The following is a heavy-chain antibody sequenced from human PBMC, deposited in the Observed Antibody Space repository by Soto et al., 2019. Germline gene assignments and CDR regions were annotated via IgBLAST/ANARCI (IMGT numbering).Heavy chain of an antibody. V-gene: IGHV4-39*01. CDR1: GASISSSSYY. D-gene: IGHD6-19*01. J-gene: IGHJ4*02. CDR2: MFYSGST. CDR3: AQLKGIAVAGIHY. Sequence: QLQLQESGPGLVKPSETLSLKCTGSGASISSSSYYWGWIRQPPGKGLEYIGSMFYSGSTYYNPSPESRLTISVDMSKNQFSLTLSAVTAADTAVYYWAQLKGIAVAGIHYWGQGTIVTVSS.